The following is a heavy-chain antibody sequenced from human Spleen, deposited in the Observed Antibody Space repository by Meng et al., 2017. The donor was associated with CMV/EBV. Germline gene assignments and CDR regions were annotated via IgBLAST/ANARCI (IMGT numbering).Heavy chain of an antibody. Sequence: GGSLRLSCKGSGYSFTSYWIGWVRQMPGKGLEWMGIIYPGDSDTRYSPSFQGQVTILADKSISTAYLQWSSLKASDTAMYYCASNNYYGSGSPFDYWGQGTLVTVSS. CDR1: GYSFTSYW. CDR3: ASNNYYGSGSPFDY. J-gene: IGHJ4*02. D-gene: IGHD3-10*01. V-gene: IGHV5-51*01. CDR2: IYPGDSDT.